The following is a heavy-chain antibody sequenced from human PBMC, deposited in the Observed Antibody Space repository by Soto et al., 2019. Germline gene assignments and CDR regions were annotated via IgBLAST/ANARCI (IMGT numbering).Heavy chain of an antibody. CDR2: IWDDGNNR. CDR1: GFSFSAYG. CDR3: ARDRELGRSSPYFDF. D-gene: IGHD6-6*01. Sequence: GGSLRLSCAASGFSFSAYGIHWVRQAPGKGLEWVAVIWDDGNNRRYADSVRGRFTVSSDNSKNTVYLQMDSLRVEDTAMYYCARDRELGRSSPYFDFWGQGTLVTVPQ. J-gene: IGHJ4*02. V-gene: IGHV3-33*01.